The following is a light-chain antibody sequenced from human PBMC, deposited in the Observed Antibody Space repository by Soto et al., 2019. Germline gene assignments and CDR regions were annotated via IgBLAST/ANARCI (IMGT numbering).Light chain of an antibody. Sequence: EIVLTQSPAALPLSPGERATLSCRASQSIRSYLAWYQQKLGQAPRLLIYDPSTSATGIPARFSGSGSWTDFPLTISSLETEDFAVYEGQERSDWPYTFGQGNKLEI. J-gene: IGKJ2*01. CDR2: DPS. CDR3: QERSDWPYT. V-gene: IGKV3-11*01. CDR1: QSIRSY.